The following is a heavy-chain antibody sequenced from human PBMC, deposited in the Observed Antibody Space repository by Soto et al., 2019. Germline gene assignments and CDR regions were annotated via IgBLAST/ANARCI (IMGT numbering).Heavy chain of an antibody. J-gene: IGHJ4*01. CDR1: GFTFRTYG. D-gene: IGHD3-3*01. CDR2: TSHDGVSK. CDR3: FTIFGVASAF. Sequence: QVQLVESGGGVVQPGRSLRLSCAASGFTFRTYGMHWARQAPGKGLEWLAMTSHDGVSKYYADSVKGRFTISRDNSKTPLYLHMNTLGADDTALYYSFTIFGVASAFWGQGTLVTVSS. V-gene: IGHV3-30*03.